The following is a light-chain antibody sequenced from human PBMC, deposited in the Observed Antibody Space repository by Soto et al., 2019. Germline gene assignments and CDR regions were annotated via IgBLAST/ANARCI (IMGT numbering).Light chain of an antibody. CDR1: QSVNTF. CDR2: GAS. V-gene: IGKV3-15*01. CDR3: QQYINWPSWT. Sequence: EKVLTQSPATLSLSPGERATLSCRASQSVNTFLAWYQHKPGQAPRLLIYGASTRATGIPARFSGSGSGTEFTLTISSLQSEDFVVYYCQQYINWPSWTFGQGTKVEVK. J-gene: IGKJ1*01.